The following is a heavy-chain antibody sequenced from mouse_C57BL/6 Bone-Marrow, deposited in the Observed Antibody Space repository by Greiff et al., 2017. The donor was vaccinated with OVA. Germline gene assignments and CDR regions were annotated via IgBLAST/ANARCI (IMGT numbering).Heavy chain of an antibody. J-gene: IGHJ1*03. Sequence: VQLQQSGAELVRPGASVTLSCKASGYTFTDYEMHWVKQTPVHGLEWIGAIDPETGGTAYNQKFKGKAILTADKSSSTAYMELRSLTSEDSAVYYCARVLGSWYFDVWGTGTTVTVSS. CDR2: IDPETGGT. V-gene: IGHV1-15*01. CDR1: GYTFTDYE. D-gene: IGHD4-1*01. CDR3: ARVLGSWYFDV.